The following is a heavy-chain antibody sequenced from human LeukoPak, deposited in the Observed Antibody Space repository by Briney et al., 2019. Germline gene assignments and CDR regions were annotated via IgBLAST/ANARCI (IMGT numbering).Heavy chain of an antibody. CDR1: GFTFSSYA. CDR3: ARSWVVVVAASLPY. J-gene: IGHJ4*02. Sequence: GGSLRLSCAASGFTFSSYAMSWVRQAPGKGLEWVPAISGSGGSTYYADSVKGRFTISRDNSKNTLYLQMNSLRAEDTAVYYCARSWVVVVAASLPYWGQGTLVTVSS. CDR2: ISGSGGST. V-gene: IGHV3-23*01. D-gene: IGHD2-15*01.